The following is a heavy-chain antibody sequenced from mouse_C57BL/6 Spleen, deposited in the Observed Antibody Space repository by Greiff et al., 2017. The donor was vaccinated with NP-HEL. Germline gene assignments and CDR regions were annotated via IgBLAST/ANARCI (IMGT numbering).Heavy chain of an antibody. J-gene: IGHJ4*01. CDR3: AGSPLGVDY. V-gene: IGHV1-82*01. D-gene: IGHD6-1*01. Sequence: VQLQQSGPELVKPGASVKISCKASGYAFSSSWMNWVKQRPGKGLEWIGRIYPGDGDTNYNGKFKGKATLTADKSSSTAYMQLSSLTSEDSAVYFCAGSPLGVDYWGQGTSVTVSS. CDR2: IYPGDGDT. CDR1: GYAFSSSW.